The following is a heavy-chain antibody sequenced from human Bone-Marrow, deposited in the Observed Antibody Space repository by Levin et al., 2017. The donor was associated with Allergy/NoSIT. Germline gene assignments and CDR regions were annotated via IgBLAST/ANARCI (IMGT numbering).Heavy chain of an antibody. Sequence: ASVKVSCKASGYNFIGYYIHWVRQAPGQGPVWMGWINPNSGDTNYAQIFQGRVTVTSDTSMKTAYMEVTRLKFDDTAVYYCARTGFLNSSSWSLQYWGQGTPVTVSS. V-gene: IGHV1-2*02. CDR1: GYNFIGYY. CDR3: ARTGFLNSSSWSLQY. J-gene: IGHJ1*01. D-gene: IGHD3-3*01. CDR2: INPNSGDT.